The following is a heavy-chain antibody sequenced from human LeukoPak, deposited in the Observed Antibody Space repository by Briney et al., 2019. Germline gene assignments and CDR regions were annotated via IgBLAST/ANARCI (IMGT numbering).Heavy chain of an antibody. CDR3: ANDRGYSSSWWTHLFDY. J-gene: IGHJ4*02. CDR2: ISSSGSTI. Sequence: GGSLRLSCAASGFTFSDYYMSWIRQAPGKGLEWVSYISSSGSTIYYADSVKGRFTISRDNAKNSLYLQMNSLRAEDTALYYCANDRGYSSSWWTHLFDYWGQGTLVTVSS. CDR1: GFTFSDYY. D-gene: IGHD6-13*01. V-gene: IGHV3-11*01.